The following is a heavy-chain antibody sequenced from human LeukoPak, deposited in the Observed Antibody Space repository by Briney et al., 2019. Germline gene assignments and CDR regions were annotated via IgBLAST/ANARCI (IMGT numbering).Heavy chain of an antibody. CDR1: GFTFSSYW. J-gene: IGHJ6*02. Sequence: PSGGSLRLSCAASGFTFSSYWVHWVRQAPGKGLVWVSRINSDGSSTSYADSVKGRFTISRDNAKNTLYLQMNSLRAEDTAVYYCARVRSGSSAGNYGMDVWGQGTTVTVSS. V-gene: IGHV3-74*01. D-gene: IGHD1-26*01. CDR3: ARVRSGSSAGNYGMDV. CDR2: INSDGSST.